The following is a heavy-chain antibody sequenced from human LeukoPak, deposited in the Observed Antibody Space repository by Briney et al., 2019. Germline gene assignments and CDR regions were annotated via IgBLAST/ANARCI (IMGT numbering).Heavy chain of an antibody. D-gene: IGHD2-2*01. V-gene: IGHV3-21*01. J-gene: IGHJ4*02. CDR2: ITSSSSYI. Sequence: GGSLILSCAASGFTFSSYSMNWVRQAPGKGLEWVSSITSSSSYIYYADSVKGRFTISRDNAKTSLYLQMSSLRAEDTAVYYCARDCPARLGSSTSCAPIDYWGQGTLVTVSS. CDR3: ARDCPARLGSSTSCAPIDY. CDR1: GFTFSSYS.